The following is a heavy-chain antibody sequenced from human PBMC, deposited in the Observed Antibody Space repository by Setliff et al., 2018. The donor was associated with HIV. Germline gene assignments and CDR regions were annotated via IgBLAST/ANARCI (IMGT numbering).Heavy chain of an antibody. J-gene: IGHJ4*02. CDR2: IKQDGSEK. CDR1: GFTFSSAW. V-gene: IGHV3-7*01. Sequence: PGGSLRLSCAASGFTFSSAWMGWVRQAPAKGLEWVANIKQDGSEKNYVDSVKGRFTISRDNAKNSLYMQMNSLRAEDTAVYYCARELQWSRDSGREEDYWGQGTLVTVSS. CDR3: ARELQWSRDSGREEDY. D-gene: IGHD1-26*01.